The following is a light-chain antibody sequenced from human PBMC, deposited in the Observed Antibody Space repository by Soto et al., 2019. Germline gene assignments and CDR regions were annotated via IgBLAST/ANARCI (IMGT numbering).Light chain of an antibody. CDR1: SSDVGGYNY. J-gene: IGLJ1*01. V-gene: IGLV2-14*01. CDR2: DVS. CDR3: SSYTSSSTYV. Sequence: QSVLPQPASVSGSPGQSIAISCNGTSSDVGGYNYVSWYQQHPGKAPKLMVYDVSNRPSGVSNRFSGSKSGNTASLTISGPQAEDEADYYCSSYTSSSTYVFGTGTKVTVL.